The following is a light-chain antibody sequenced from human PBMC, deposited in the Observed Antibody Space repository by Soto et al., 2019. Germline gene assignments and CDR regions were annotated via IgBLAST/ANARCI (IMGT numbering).Light chain of an antibody. Sequence: DIQMTQSPSTLSASVGDRGTITCRASPGISTWLAWYQQKPGKAPKLLIYKASSLEGGVPSRFGGSGSGTLFNITISSLHPDDFATYYCQQYNTYPLTFGGGTTVDIK. J-gene: IGKJ4*01. CDR2: KAS. CDR1: PGISTW. CDR3: QQYNTYPLT. V-gene: IGKV1-5*03.